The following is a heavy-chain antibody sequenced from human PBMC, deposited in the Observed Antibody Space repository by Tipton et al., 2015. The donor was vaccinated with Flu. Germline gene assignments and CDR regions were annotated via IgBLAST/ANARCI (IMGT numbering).Heavy chain of an antibody. D-gene: IGHD3-3*01. CDR1: GGSISSSSYY. CDR3: ARVAPVGIVGVVPPYWYFDL. V-gene: IGHV4-39*07. CDR2: IYYSGST. J-gene: IGHJ2*01. Sequence: TLSLTCTVSGGSISSSSYYWGWIRQPPGKGLEWIGSIYYSGSTYYNPSLKSRVTISVDTSKDQFSLKLSSVTAADTAVYYCARVAPVGIVGVVPPYWYFDLCGRGTLDTVSS.